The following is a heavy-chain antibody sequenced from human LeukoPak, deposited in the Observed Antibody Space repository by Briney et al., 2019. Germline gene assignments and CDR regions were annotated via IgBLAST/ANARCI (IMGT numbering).Heavy chain of an antibody. CDR2: IYWDDDK. V-gene: IGHV2-5*02. CDR1: GFSLRTSGVA. CDR3: AHRQEGMYSYGPEDAFDI. D-gene: IGHD5-18*01. Sequence: ASGPTLVNPTQTLTLTCTFSGFSLRTSGVAVGWIRQPPGKALEWLALIYWDDDKRYSPSLKSRLTITKDTSKNQVVLTMTNMDPVDTATYYCAHRQEGMYSYGPEDAFDIWGQGTMVTVSS. J-gene: IGHJ3*02.